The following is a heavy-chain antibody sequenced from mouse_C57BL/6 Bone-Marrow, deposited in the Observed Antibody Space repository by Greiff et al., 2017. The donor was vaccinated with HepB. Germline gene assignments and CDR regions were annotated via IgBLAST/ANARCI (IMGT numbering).Heavy chain of an antibody. D-gene: IGHD1-1*01. CDR1: GFTFSDFY. J-gene: IGHJ4*01. V-gene: IGHV7-1*01. CDR3: ASLIYYYGSSHAMDY. Sequence: EVHLVESGGGLVQSGRSLRLSCATSGFTFSDFYMEWVRQAPGKGLEWIAASRNKANDYTTEYSASVKGRFIVSRDTSQSILYLQMNALRAEDTAIYYCASLIYYYGSSHAMDYWGQGTSVTVSS. CDR2: SRNKANDYTT.